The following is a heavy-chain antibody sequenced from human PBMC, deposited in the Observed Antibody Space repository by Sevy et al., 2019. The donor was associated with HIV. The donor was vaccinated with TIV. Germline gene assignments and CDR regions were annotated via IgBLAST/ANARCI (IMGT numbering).Heavy chain of an antibody. CDR3: ARDSEVRGVIITPYFQH. J-gene: IGHJ1*01. CDR1: GFTFSSYG. V-gene: IGHV3-33*01. Sequence: GGSLRLSCAASGFTFSSYGMHWVRQAPGKGLEWVAVIWYDGSNKYYADSVKGRFTISRDNSKNMLYLQMNSLRAEDTAVYYCARDSEVRGVIITPYFQHWGQGTLVTVSS. CDR2: IWYDGSNK. D-gene: IGHD3-10*01.